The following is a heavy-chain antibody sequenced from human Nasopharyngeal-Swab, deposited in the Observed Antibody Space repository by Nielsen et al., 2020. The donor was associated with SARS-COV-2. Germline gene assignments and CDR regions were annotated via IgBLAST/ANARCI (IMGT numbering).Heavy chain of an antibody. CDR2: ISSSGSTI. D-gene: IGHD2/OR15-2a*01. CDR3: ARERSNFLLDFVYGMDV. J-gene: IGHJ6*02. Sequence: GESLKISCAASGFTFSSYEMNWVRQAPGKGLEWVSYISSSGSTIYYADSVKGRFTISGDNAKNSLYLQMNSLRAEDTAVYYCARERSNFLLDFVYGMDVWGQGTTVTVSS. V-gene: IGHV3-48*03. CDR1: GFTFSSYE.